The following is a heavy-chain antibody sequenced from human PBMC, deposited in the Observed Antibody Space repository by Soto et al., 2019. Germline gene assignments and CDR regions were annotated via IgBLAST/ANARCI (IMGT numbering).Heavy chain of an antibody. CDR3: ARDQEWNYAPFYYGMDV. CDR2: ISSSSSYI. CDR1: GFTFSSYS. V-gene: IGHV3-21*01. D-gene: IGHD1-7*01. Sequence: PGGSLRLSCAASGFTFSSYSMNWVRQAPGKGLEWASSISSSSSYIYYADSVKGRFTISRDNAKNSLYLQMNSLRAEDTAVYYCARDQEWNYAPFYYGMDVWGQGTTVTVSS. J-gene: IGHJ6*02.